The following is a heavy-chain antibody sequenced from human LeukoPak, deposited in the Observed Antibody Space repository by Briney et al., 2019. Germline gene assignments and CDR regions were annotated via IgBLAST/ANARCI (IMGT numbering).Heavy chain of an antibody. J-gene: IGHJ6*03. Sequence: GASVKVSCKASGYTFTGYYMHWVRQAPGQGLEWMGWINPNSGGTNYAQKFQGRVTMTRDTSISTAYMELSRLRSDDTAVYYCARDGWLQSYYYMDVWGKGTTVTISS. V-gene: IGHV1-2*02. D-gene: IGHD5-24*01. CDR2: INPNSGGT. CDR1: GYTFTGYY. CDR3: ARDGWLQSYYYMDV.